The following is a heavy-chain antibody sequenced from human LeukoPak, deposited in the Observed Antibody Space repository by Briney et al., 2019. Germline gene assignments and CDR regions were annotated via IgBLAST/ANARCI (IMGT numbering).Heavy chain of an antibody. Sequence: PSETLSLTCTVSGGSISSSSYYWGWIRQPPGKGLEWIGSIYYSGSTYYNPSLKSRVTISVDTSKNQFSLKLSSVTAADTAVYYCAREGTLNSSSLYYFDYWGQGTLVTVSS. V-gene: IGHV4-39*07. CDR2: IYYSGST. J-gene: IGHJ4*02. CDR1: GGSISSSSYY. CDR3: AREGTLNSSSLYYFDY. D-gene: IGHD6-6*01.